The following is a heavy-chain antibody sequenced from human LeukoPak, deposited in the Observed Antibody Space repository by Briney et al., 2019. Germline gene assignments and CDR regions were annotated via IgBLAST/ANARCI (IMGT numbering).Heavy chain of an antibody. CDR3: ARGHVIVATTRPDYYMDV. CDR1: RGTFSSYA. CDR2: SIAIYGTA. Sequence: SLKVSCKDSRGTFSSYAVRWVCLAPGFGFEWMGRSIAIYGTANNTQKFQGRVTITTDESTSTAYMELSSLRSEDTAVYYCARGHVIVATTRPDYYMDVWGKGTTVTVPS. J-gene: IGHJ6*03. V-gene: IGHV1-69*05. D-gene: IGHD5-12*01.